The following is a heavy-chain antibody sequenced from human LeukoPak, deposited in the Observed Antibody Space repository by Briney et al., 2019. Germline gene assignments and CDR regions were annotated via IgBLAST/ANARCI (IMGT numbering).Heavy chain of an antibody. Sequence: GESLQISCKASGYIFTNYWIGWVRQMPGKGLEWMGIIYPGDSDARYGPSFQGQVTISADKSISTAYLQWSSLKASDTATYYCARRGGQTTSSTYYAAWGQGTLVTVSS. CDR2: IYPGDSDA. D-gene: IGHD3-22*01. V-gene: IGHV5-51*01. CDR1: GYIFTNYW. CDR3: ARRGGQTTSSTYYAA. J-gene: IGHJ5*02.